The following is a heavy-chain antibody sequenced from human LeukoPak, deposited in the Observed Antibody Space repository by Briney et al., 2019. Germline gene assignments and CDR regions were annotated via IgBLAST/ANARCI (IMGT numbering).Heavy chain of an antibody. D-gene: IGHD2-15*01. Sequence: GASVKVSCKASGYTFISYYMHWVRQAPGQGLEWMGVINPSGGTTSYAQRFQGRVTMTSDTSTSTVYMELSSLRSEDTAVYYCARGDIHYWGQGTLVTVSS. CDR1: GYTFISYY. V-gene: IGHV1-46*01. J-gene: IGHJ4*02. CDR2: INPSGGTT. CDR3: ARGDIHY.